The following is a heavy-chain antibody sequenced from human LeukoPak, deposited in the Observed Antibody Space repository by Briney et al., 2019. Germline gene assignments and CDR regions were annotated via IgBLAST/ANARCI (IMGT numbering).Heavy chain of an antibody. J-gene: IGHJ6*02. CDR1: GFTVSSNY. V-gene: IGHV3-66*01. CDR2: IYSGGST. Sequence: GGSLRLSCAASGFTVSSNYMSWVRQAPGKGLEWVSVIYSGGSTYYADSAKGRFTISRDNSKNTLYLQMNSLRAEDTAVYYCATSGPYCGGDCYYYGMDVWGQGTTVTVSS. D-gene: IGHD2-21*01. CDR3: ATSGPYCGGDCYYYGMDV.